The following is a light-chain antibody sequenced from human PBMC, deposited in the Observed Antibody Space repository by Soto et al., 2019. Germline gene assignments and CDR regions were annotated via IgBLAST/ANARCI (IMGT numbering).Light chain of an antibody. V-gene: IGLV1-44*01. CDR3: AAWDDRLDVYV. CDR2: CTS. J-gene: IGLJ1*01. Sequence: QSSLTQPPSASETPGQIVAISCSGSSSNIGSNTVTWYQQLPGTAPKLLISCTSQPSSGVPGRFSGSNSGASASQSISGLQSEDEADYYCAAWDDRLDVYVFGTGTKVTVL. CDR1: SSNIGSNT.